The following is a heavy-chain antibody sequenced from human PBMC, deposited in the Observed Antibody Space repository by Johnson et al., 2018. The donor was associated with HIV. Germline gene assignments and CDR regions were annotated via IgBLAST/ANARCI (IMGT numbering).Heavy chain of an antibody. CDR1: GFTFSSYA. Sequence: MQLVESGGGVVQPGRSLRLSCAASGFTFSSYAMSWVRQAPGKGLEWVSAISGSGGSIYYADSVKGRFTISRDNAKNSLYLQMNSLRAEDTAVYYCAREYEAFDIWGQGTMVTVSS. CDR2: ISGSGGSI. CDR3: AREYEAFDI. J-gene: IGHJ3*02. V-gene: IGHV3-21*01.